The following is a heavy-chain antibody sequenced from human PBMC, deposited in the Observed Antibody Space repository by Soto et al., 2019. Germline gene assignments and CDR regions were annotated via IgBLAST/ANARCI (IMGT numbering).Heavy chain of an antibody. CDR1: GGSISSYY. CDR2: IYYSGST. V-gene: IGHV4-59*01. Sequence: SETLSLTCTVSGGSISSYYWSWIRQPPGKGLEWIGYIYYSGSTNYNPSLKSRVTISVDTSKNQFSLKLSSVTAADTAVYYCARVQQLVPGLYYFDYWGQGTLVTVSS. J-gene: IGHJ4*02. CDR3: ARVQQLVPGLYYFDY. D-gene: IGHD6-13*01.